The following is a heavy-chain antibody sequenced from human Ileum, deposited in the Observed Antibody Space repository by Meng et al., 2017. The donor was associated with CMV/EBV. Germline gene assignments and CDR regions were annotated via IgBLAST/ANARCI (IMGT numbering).Heavy chain of an antibody. V-gene: IGHV3-23*01. D-gene: IGHD1-26*01. J-gene: IGHJ4*02. CDR3: AKGEGAAVDY. CDR2: ISNSGGPI. CDR1: GFIFDNYA. Sequence: LSCAAAGFIFDNYAMNWVRQTPGKGLEWVSTISNSGGPIYYTDSVKGRFTISRDNSKNTLYLQMNSLRAEDTAVYYCAKGEGAAVDYWGQGTLVTVSS.